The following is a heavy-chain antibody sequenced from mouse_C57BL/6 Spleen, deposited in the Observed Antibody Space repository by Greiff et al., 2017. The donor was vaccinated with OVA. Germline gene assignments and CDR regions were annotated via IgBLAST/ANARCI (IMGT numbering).Heavy chain of an antibody. V-gene: IGHV1-59*01. CDR3: ARRNPRNPGNYYAMDY. J-gene: IGHJ4*01. Sequence: QVQLQQPGAELVRPGTSVKLSCKASGYTFTSYWMHWVKQRPGQGLEWIGVIDPSDSYTNYNQKFKGKATLTVDTASSTAYMQLSSLTSEASAVYYCARRNPRNPGNYYAMDYWGQGTSVTVSS. CDR2: IDPSDSYT. CDR1: GYTFTSYW. D-gene: IGHD2-1*01.